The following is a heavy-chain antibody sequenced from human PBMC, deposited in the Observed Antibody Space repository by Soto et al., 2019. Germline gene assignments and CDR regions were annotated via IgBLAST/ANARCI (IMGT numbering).Heavy chain of an antibody. CDR1: GFTFSSYS. J-gene: IGHJ5*02. D-gene: IGHD6-19*01. CDR3: ARDPAQGWYHWLDP. CDR2: ISSSSSTI. V-gene: IGHV3-48*02. Sequence: PGGSLRLSCAASGFTFSSYSMNWVRQAPGKGLEWVSYISSSSSTIYYADSVKGRFTISRDNAKNSLYLQMNSLRDEDTAVYYCARDPAQGWYHWLDPWGQGTLVTISS.